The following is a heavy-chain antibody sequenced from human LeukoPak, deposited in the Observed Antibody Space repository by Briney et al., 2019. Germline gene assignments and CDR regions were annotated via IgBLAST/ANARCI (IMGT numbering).Heavy chain of an antibody. J-gene: IGHJ4*02. CDR2: INAGNGNT. CDR3: ARNRPRGSIAAAFDY. D-gene: IGHD6-13*01. Sequence: ASVTVSCKASGYTFTSYAMHWVRRAPGQRLEWMGWINAGNGNTKYSQKFQGRVTITRDTSASTAYMELSSLRSEDTAVYYCARNRPRGSIAAAFDYWGQGTLVTVSS. CDR1: GYTFTSYA. V-gene: IGHV1-3*01.